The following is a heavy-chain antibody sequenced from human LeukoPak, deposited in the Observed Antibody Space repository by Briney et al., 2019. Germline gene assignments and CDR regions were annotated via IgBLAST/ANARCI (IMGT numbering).Heavy chain of an antibody. CDR2: ISSSGSTI. Sequence: PGGSLRLSCAASGFTFSSYEMNWVSQAPGKGLEWVAYISSSGSTIYYADSVKGRFTISRDNAKNSLYLQMNSLRSDDTAVYYCASGMYYYDSSGYYSMSFDIWGQGTMVTVSS. D-gene: IGHD3-22*01. J-gene: IGHJ3*02. CDR3: ASGMYYYDSSGYYSMSFDI. V-gene: IGHV3-48*03. CDR1: GFTFSSYE.